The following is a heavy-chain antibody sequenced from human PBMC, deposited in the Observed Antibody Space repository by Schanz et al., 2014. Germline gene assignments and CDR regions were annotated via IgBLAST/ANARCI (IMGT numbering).Heavy chain of an antibody. CDR2: ISGSGGST. CDR3: AKVRYSSGWRGDYFDE. CDR1: EFTFSTDA. V-gene: IGHV3-23*04. Sequence: VQLVESGGGVVQPGRSLRLSCAASEFTFSTDAMTWVRQIPGKGLEWVSAISGSGGSTYHSDSVKGRFTISRDSAENSLYLQMNSLRAEDTAVYYCAKVRYSSGWRGDYFDEWGQGTLVTVAS. D-gene: IGHD6-25*01. J-gene: IGHJ4*02.